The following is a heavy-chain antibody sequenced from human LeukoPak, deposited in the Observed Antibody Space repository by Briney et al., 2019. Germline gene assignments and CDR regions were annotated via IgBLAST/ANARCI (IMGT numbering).Heavy chain of an antibody. Sequence: SETLSLTCTVSGGSISSYYWSWIRQPPGKGLEWIGYIYYSGSTNYNPSLKSRVTISVDTSKNQFSLKLSSVTAADTAVYYCARYSSRPGNWFDPWGQGTLVTVSS. D-gene: IGHD6-13*01. CDR3: ARYSSRPGNWFDP. CDR1: GGSISSYY. V-gene: IGHV4-59*01. CDR2: IYYSGST. J-gene: IGHJ5*02.